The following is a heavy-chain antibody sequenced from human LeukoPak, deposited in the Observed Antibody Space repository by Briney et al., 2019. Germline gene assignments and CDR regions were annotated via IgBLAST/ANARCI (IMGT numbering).Heavy chain of an antibody. V-gene: IGHV1-8*01. CDR1: GYTFTSYD. CDR2: MNPNSGNT. CDR3: ARGAGATYYYYYMDV. J-gene: IGHJ6*03. Sequence: GASVKVSCKASGYTFTSYDINWVRQATGQGLEWRGWMNPNSGNTGYAQKFQGRVTMTRNTSISTAYMELSSLRSEDTAVYYCARGAGATYYYYYMDVWGKGTTVTVSS.